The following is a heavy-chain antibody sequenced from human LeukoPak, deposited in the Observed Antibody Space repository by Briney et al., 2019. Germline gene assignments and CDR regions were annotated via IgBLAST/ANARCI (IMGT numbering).Heavy chain of an antibody. CDR1: GGSISSGGYS. CDR3: ARLLRRLGYFDY. CDR2: IYHSGST. J-gene: IGHJ4*02. V-gene: IGHV4-30-2*01. D-gene: IGHD1-26*01. Sequence: SQTLSLTCAVSGGSISSGGYSWSWIRQPPGKGLDWIGYIYHSGSTYYNPSLKSRVTISVDRSKNQFSLKLSSVTAADTAVYYCARLLRRLGYFDYWGQGTLVTVSS.